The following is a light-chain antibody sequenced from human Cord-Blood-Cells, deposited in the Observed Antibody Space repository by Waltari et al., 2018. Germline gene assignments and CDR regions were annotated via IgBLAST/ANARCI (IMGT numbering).Light chain of an antibody. CDR3: CSYAGSSTSV. V-gene: IGLV2-23*01. CDR2: EGS. Sequence: QSALTQPAPVSGSPGQSITISCTGTSSDVGSYNLVSWYQQHPGKAPKLMIYEGSKRHSGFSNRFSGSKSGNTASLTISGLQAEDEADYYCCSYAGSSTSVFGGGTKLTVL. J-gene: IGLJ2*01. CDR1: SSDVGSYNL.